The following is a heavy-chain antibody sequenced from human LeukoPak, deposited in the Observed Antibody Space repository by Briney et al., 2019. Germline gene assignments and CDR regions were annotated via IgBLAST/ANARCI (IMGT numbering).Heavy chain of an antibody. CDR1: GFTFSSYA. D-gene: IGHD3-22*01. CDR3: AKDESGDYYDISAFDI. Sequence: PGGSLRLSCAASGFTFSSYAMSWVRQAPGKGLEWVSAISGSGGSTYYADSVKGRFTIFRDNSKNTLYLQMNSLRAEDTAVYYCAKDESGDYYDISAFDIWGQGTMVTVSS. V-gene: IGHV3-23*01. CDR2: ISGSGGST. J-gene: IGHJ3*02.